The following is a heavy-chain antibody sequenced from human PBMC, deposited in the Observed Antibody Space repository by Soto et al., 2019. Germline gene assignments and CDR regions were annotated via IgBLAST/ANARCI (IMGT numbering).Heavy chain of an antibody. CDR2: MNPNSGNT. CDR1: GYTFTSYD. Sequence: QMQLVQSGAEVKKHGASVKVSCKASGYTFTSYDINWVRQATGQGLEWMGWMNPNSGNTGYAQKFQGRVTMTRNTSISTAYMELSSLRSEDTAVYYCARGGVLRYFDWFYYFDYWGQGTLVTVSS. J-gene: IGHJ4*02. CDR3: ARGGVLRYFDWFYYFDY. D-gene: IGHD3-9*01. V-gene: IGHV1-8*01.